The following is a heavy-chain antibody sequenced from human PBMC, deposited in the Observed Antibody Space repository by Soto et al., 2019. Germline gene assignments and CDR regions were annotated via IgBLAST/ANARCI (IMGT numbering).Heavy chain of an antibody. D-gene: IGHD6-13*01. CDR2: IWYDGSND. J-gene: IGHJ1*01. CDR1: GFTFSASA. Sequence: QVQLVESGGGVVQPGRSLRLSCAASGFTFSASAMHWVRQAPGKGLEWVVVIWYDGSNDFYGDSVKGRFTISRDNSKNTMYLEMSSLRAEDTGVYYCARDVRAAGVKYLQHWGQGTLVTVSS. CDR3: ARDVRAAGVKYLQH. V-gene: IGHV3-33*01.